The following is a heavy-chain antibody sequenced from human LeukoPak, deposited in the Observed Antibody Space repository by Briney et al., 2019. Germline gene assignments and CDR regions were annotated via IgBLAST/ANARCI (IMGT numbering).Heavy chain of an antibody. V-gene: IGHV4-34*01. CDR3: ARDYGYSSSSGPHDY. J-gene: IGHJ4*02. Sequence: SETLSLTCAVYGGSFSGYYWSWIRQPPGRGLEWIGEINHSGSTNYNPSLKSRVTISVDTSKNQFSLKLSSVTAADTAVYYCARDYGYSSSSGPHDYWGQGTLVTVSS. CDR2: INHSGST. D-gene: IGHD6-6*01. CDR1: GGSFSGYY.